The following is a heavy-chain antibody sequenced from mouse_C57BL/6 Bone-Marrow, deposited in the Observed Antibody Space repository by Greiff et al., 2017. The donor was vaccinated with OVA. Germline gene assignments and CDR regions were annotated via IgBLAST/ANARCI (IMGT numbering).Heavy chain of an antibody. D-gene: IGHD1-1*01. J-gene: IGHJ4*01. CDR3: ARYLHYDGSSYDAMDY. CDR1: GYTFTDYY. V-gene: IGHV1-19*01. Sequence: EVQLQQSGPVLVKPGASVKMSCKASGYTFTDYYMNWVKQSHGKSLEWIGVINPYNGGTSYNQKFKGKATLTVDKSSSTAYMELNSLTSEDSAVYYCARYLHYDGSSYDAMDYWGQGTSVTVSS. CDR2: INPYNGGT.